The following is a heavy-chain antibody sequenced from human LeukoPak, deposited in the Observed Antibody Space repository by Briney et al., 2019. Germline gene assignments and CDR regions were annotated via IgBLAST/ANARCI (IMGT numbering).Heavy chain of an antibody. CDR3: ARGADHVYYYYGMDV. CDR1: GYTFTGYY. V-gene: IGHV1-2*02. J-gene: IGHJ6*02. CDR2: INPNSGGT. Sequence: ASVKVSCKASGYTFTGYYMHWVRQAPGQGLEWVGWINPNSGGTNYTQKFQGRVTMTRDTSISTAYMELSRLRSDDTAVYYCARGADHVYYYYGMDVWGQGTTVTVSS. D-gene: IGHD1-20*01.